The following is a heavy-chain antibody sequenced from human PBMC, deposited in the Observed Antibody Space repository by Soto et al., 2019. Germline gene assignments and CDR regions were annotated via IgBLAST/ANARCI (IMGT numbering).Heavy chain of an antibody. CDR3: ARYNGTYYVY. Sequence: SETLSLTCAVSGGSISSGGYSWSWFRQPPGKGLEWIGFVSYSETTNYNPSLKSRVTMSVDTSNNQFSLKLRSVIAADTAVYYCARYNGTYYVYWGQGTLVTVSS. CDR1: GGSISSGGYS. D-gene: IGHD1-26*01. CDR2: VSYSETT. V-gene: IGHV4-61*08. J-gene: IGHJ4*02.